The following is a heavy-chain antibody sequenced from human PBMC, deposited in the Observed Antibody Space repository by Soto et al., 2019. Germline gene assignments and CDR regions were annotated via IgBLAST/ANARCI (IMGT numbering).Heavy chain of an antibody. J-gene: IGHJ6*02. Sequence: ASVKVSCKASGDTFNTYAISWVRQAPGQGLEWMGGIIPIIGTANYAQDFQGRITIAADTSTRTAYMELSSLRSEDTAVYYCARCSDAPHHYYHGMHVWGQGTTVTVSS. D-gene: IGHD2-15*01. V-gene: IGHV1-69*06. CDR3: ARCSDAPHHYYHGMHV. CDR1: GDTFNTYA. CDR2: IIPIIGTA.